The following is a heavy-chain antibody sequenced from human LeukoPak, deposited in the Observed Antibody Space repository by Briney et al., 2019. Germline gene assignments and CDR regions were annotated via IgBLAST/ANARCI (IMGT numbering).Heavy chain of an antibody. V-gene: IGHV4-34*01. CDR2: INHSGST. J-gene: IGHJ3*02. CDR3: ATRGTMTTVVPGAFDI. Sequence: PSETLSLTCAVYGGSFSGYYWSWIRQPPGKGLEWIGEINHSGSTNYNPSLKSRATISVDTSKNQFTLKLSSVTAADTAVYYCATRGTMTTVVPGAFDIWGQGTMVTVSS. D-gene: IGHD4-23*01. CDR1: GGSFSGYY.